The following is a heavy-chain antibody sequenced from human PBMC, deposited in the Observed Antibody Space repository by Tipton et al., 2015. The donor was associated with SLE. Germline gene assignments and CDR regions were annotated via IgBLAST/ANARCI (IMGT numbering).Heavy chain of an antibody. V-gene: IGHV1-18*04. D-gene: IGHD1-26*01. CDR1: GYTFTGYY. J-gene: IGHJ6*02. Sequence: QLVQSGAEVKKPGASVKVSCKASGYTFTGYYMHWVRQAPGQGLEWMGWISAHSGDTHYAQNFQGRVTLTTDTATSTAYMELRGLRSDDTAVYYCARDPSGVGTRDYGMDVWGQGTTVTVSS. CDR3: ARDPSGVGTRDYGMDV. CDR2: ISAHSGDT.